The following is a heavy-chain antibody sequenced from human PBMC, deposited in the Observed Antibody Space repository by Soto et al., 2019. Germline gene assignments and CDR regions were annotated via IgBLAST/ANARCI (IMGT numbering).Heavy chain of an antibody. V-gene: IGHV3-33*01. J-gene: IGHJ6*02. CDR1: GFTFSSYG. CDR2: IWYDGSNK. D-gene: IGHD2-15*01. Sequence: RLSCAASGFTFSSYGMHWVRQAPGKGLEWVAVIWYDGSNKYYADSVKGRFTISRDNSKNTLYLQMNSLRAEDTAVYYCARDVLPAALNGMDVWGQGTTVTVSS. CDR3: ARDVLPAALNGMDV.